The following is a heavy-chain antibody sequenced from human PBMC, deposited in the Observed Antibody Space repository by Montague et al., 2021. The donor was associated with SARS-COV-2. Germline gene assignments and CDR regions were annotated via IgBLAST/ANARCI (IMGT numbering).Heavy chain of an antibody. Sequence: SLRLSCAASGFPFRIYAMSWVRQAPGEGLEWVSGIIEPGGAALYADSVKGRFTIFRDRSTDKLYLQMNSLRAEDTALYYCVKGYCYPNTVCSGVFFDDWGQGILVTVSS. V-gene: IGHV3-23*01. CDR2: IIEPGGAA. D-gene: IGHD3-16*01. CDR3: VKGYCYPNTVCSGVFFDD. J-gene: IGHJ4*02. CDR1: GFPFRIYA.